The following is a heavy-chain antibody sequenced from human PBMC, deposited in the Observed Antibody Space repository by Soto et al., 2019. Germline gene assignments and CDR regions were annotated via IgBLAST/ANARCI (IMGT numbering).Heavy chain of an antibody. CDR3: ARDNRITGIVAEIDL. CDR1: GYTFTSYY. V-gene: IGHV1-46*01. D-gene: IGHD1-20*01. CDR2: INPSGGST. Sequence: ASVKVSCKASGYTFTSYYMHWVRQAPGQGLEWMGIINPSGGSTSYAQKFQGRVTMTRDTSTSTVYMELSSLRSEDTAVYYCARDNRITGIVAEIDLWGRGTLVTVSS. J-gene: IGHJ5*02.